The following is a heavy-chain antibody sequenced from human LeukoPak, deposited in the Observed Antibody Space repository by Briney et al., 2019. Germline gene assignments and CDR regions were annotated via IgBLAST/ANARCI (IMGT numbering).Heavy chain of an antibody. CDR3: ARDSGYYDSSGYSYAFGI. CDR1: GFTFSSYS. D-gene: IGHD3-22*01. V-gene: IGHV3-21*01. Sequence: GGSLRLSCAASGFTFSSYSMNWVRQAPGKGLEWVSSISSSSSYIYYADSVKGRFTISRDNAKNSLYLQMNSLRAEDTAVYYCARDSGYYDSSGYSYAFGIWGQGTMVTVSS. J-gene: IGHJ3*02. CDR2: ISSSSSYI.